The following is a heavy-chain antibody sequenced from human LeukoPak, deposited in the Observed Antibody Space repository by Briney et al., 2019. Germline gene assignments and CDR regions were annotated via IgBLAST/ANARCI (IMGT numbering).Heavy chain of an antibody. CDR1: GGSISSSSYY. Sequence: SVTLSLTCTVSGGSISSSSYYWGWIRQPPGKGLEWIGSIYYSGSTYFNPSLKSRVTISLDTSKTQLSLKLTSVTAADTAVYYCARGRRDGYTLYYMDVWGKGTTVTVSS. CDR3: ARGRRDGYTLYYMDV. J-gene: IGHJ6*03. V-gene: IGHV4-39*07. D-gene: IGHD5-24*01. CDR2: IYYSGST.